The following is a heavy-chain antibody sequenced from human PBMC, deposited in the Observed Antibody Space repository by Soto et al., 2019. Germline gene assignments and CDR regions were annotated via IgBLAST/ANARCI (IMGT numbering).Heavy chain of an antibody. V-gene: IGHV3-30*18. Sequence: QVQLVESGGGVVQPGRSLRLSCAASGFTFSSYGMHWVRQAPGKGLEWGAVISYDGSNKYYADSVKGRFTISRDNSKNTLYLQMNSLRAEDTAVYYCAKDRIAVAGTFDYWGQGTLVTVSS. CDR3: AKDRIAVAGTFDY. D-gene: IGHD6-19*01. CDR2: ISYDGSNK. CDR1: GFTFSSYG. J-gene: IGHJ4*02.